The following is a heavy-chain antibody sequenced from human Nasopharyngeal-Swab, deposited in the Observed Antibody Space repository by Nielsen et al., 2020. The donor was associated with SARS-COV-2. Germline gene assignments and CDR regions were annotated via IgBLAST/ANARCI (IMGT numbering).Heavy chain of an antibody. CDR3: ARLEYYFDY. J-gene: IGHJ4*02. CDR2: IYYSGST. V-gene: IGHV4-59*08. Sequence: SETLSLTCVVYGGSFSGYYWSWIRQPPGKGLEWVGYIYYSGSTNYNPSLKSRVTISVDTSKNQFSLKLSSVTAADTAVYYCARLEYYFDYWGQGTLVTVSS. CDR1: GGSFSGYY.